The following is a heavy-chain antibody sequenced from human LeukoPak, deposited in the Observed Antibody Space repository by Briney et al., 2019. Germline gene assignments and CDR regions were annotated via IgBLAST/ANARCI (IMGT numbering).Heavy chain of an antibody. CDR3: ARHDGSTRGWYFDL. D-gene: IGHD4-11*01. J-gene: IGHJ2*01. CDR1: GYSFTNYW. Sequence: PGESLKISCKGSGYSFTNYWIGWVRQMPGKGLEWMGIMYLGDSDTRYSPSFQGLVTISADKSISTAYLQWSSLKASDTAMYYCARHDGSTRGWYFDLWGRGTLVTVSS. CDR2: MYLGDSDT. V-gene: IGHV5-51*01.